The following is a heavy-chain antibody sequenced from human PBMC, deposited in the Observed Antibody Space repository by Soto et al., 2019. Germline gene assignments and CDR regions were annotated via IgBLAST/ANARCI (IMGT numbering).Heavy chain of an antibody. CDR1: GLTVSSNY. CDR3: ARDRPGDEGDGFDI. Sequence: VQLVETGGGLIQPGGSLRLSCAASGLTVSSNYMNWVRQAPGKGLEWVSVLYSGGSTHYAGSVKGRFIISRDNSKNTLYLQMNSLRVEETAVYYCARDRPGDEGDGFDIWGHGTMVTVSS. CDR2: LYSGGST. J-gene: IGHJ3*02. D-gene: IGHD3-10*01. V-gene: IGHV3-53*02.